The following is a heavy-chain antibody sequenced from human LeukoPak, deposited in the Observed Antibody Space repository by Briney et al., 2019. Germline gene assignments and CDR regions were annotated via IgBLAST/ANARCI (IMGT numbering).Heavy chain of an antibody. CDR1: GFTFSSYA. CDR2: ISGSGGST. D-gene: IGHD4-17*01. CDR3: AKAFRYPSYGVNDAFDI. J-gene: IGHJ3*02. Sequence: GGSLRLSCAASGFTFSSYAMSWVRQAPGKGLEWVSAISGSGGSTYYADSVKGRFTISRDNSKNTLYLQMNSLRAEDTAVYYCAKAFRYPSYGVNDAFDIWGQGTMVTVSS. V-gene: IGHV3-23*01.